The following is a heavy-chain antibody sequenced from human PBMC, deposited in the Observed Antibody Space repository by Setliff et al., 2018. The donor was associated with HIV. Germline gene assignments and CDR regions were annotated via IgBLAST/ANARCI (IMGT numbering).Heavy chain of an antibody. D-gene: IGHD1-26*01. V-gene: IGHV1-69*13. CDR3: ARGPTLIREDYFYYMAV. Sequence: SVKVSCKASGEMYKYTGISWVRQAPGKGLEWMGGIVPLFDITKYSQRFQGRVKITADESTRNAYMELSSLRSDDTAVYYCARGPTLIREDYFYYMAVWGQGTTVTVSS. CDR1: GEMYKYTG. CDR2: IVPLFDIT. J-gene: IGHJ6*03.